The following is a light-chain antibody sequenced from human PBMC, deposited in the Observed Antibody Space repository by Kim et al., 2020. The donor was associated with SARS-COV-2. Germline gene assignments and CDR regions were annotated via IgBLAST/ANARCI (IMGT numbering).Light chain of an antibody. CDR1: QSVSSNY. V-gene: IGKV3-20*01. CDR2: GAS. Sequence: SPGERATLPCGAKQSVSSNYLAWYQQKPGQAPRLLIYGASSRATGIPDRFSGSGSGTDFTLTITRLEPEDFAVYYCQQYSSSPATFGQGTKVDIK. J-gene: IGKJ1*01. CDR3: QQYSSSPAT.